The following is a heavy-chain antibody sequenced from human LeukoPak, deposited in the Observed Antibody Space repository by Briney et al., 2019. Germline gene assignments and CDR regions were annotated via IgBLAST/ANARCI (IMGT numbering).Heavy chain of an antibody. Sequence: QSGGSLRLSCAASGFTFSSYAMSWVRQAPGKGLEWVSAISGSGGSTYYADSVKGRFTISRDNSKNTLYLQMNSLRAEDTAVYYCEGFGDYDFGFDIWGQGTMVTVSS. D-gene: IGHD4-17*01. J-gene: IGHJ3*02. CDR3: EGFGDYDFGFDI. V-gene: IGHV3-23*01. CDR2: ISGSGGST. CDR1: GFTFSSYA.